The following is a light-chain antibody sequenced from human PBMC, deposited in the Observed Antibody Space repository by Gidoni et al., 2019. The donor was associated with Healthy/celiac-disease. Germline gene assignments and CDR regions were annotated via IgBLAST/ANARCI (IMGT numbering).Light chain of an antibody. CDR2: WAS. CDR3: QQYYAEFT. J-gene: IGKJ3*01. Sequence: DIVMTQPPDSLAVSLGERATINCKSSQSVLYSSNNKNYLAWYQQKPGQPPKLLIDWASTRESGVPYRCSGSGSGTDFTLTISSLQAEDVAVYYCQQYYAEFTFGPGTKVDIK. V-gene: IGKV4-1*01. CDR1: QSVLYSSNNKNY.